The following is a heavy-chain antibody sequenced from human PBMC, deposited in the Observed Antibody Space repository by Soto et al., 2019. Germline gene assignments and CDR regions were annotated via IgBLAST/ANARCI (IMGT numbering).Heavy chain of an antibody. CDR3: VRDGWAVAEN. Sequence: GGSLRLSWSTSGFMSSSFRKHWVRQAPGKGLVWVSRIDGDGSSTNYADSVKGRFTISRDNAKNTLYLQMNSLGGEDTATYYCVRDGWAVAENWGQGTLVTVSA. V-gene: IGHV3-74*01. CDR2: IDGDGSST. D-gene: IGHD6-19*01. J-gene: IGHJ4*01. CDR1: GFMSSSFR.